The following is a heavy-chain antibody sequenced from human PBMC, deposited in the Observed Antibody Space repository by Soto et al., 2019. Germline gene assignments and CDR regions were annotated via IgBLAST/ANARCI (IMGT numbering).Heavy chain of an antibody. CDR2: MSYDGCSK. J-gene: IGHJ3*01. Sequence: QVQLVESGGGVVQPGRSLRLYCAASGFTFRRYVIHWLRQAPGKGLEWVAAMSYDGCSKYYTDSVKGRFKFSRDNSKNTLYLQMSSLRPEDTATYYCARVLVEVTINSACDFWGQGTIVTVSS. CDR1: GFTFRRYV. V-gene: IGHV3-30-3*01. CDR3: ARVLVEVTINSACDF. D-gene: IGHD2-15*01.